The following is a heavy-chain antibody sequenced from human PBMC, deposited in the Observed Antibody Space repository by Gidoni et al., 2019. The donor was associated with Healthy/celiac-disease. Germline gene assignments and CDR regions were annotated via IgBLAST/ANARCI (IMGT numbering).Heavy chain of an antibody. D-gene: IGHD5-12*01. CDR3: ARAEERWLQLNAFDI. Sequence: TDSVKGRFTISRDNSKNTLYLQMNSLRAEDTAVYYCARAEERWLQLNAFDIWGQGTMVTVSS. J-gene: IGHJ3*02. V-gene: IGHV3-30*10.